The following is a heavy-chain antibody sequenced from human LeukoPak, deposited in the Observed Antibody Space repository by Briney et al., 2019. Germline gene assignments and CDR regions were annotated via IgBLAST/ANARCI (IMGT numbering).Heavy chain of an antibody. CDR1: GGSISTGSYY. D-gene: IGHD3-10*01. CDR3: ARDRSKMVRGGYYYYYMDV. J-gene: IGHJ6*03. Sequence: SQTLSLTCTVAGGSISTGSYYWSWIRQPAGKGLEWFGRIYTSGSTNYSSSLKRRVTISVDTSKHQFSLKLSSVTAADTAVYYCARDRSKMVRGGYYYYYMDVWGKGTTVTISS. V-gene: IGHV4-61*02. CDR2: IYTSGST.